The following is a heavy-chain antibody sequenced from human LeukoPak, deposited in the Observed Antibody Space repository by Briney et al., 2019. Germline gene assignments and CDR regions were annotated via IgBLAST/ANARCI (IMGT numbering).Heavy chain of an antibody. CDR1: GFTFSSYG. V-gene: IGHV3-23*01. D-gene: IGHD3-9*01. J-gene: IGHJ4*02. CDR3: ATNFDWPSYFDY. Sequence: PGGSLRLSCAASGFTFSSYGMSWVRQAPGKGLEWVSAISATGGTTYYADSVKGRFTISRDNSKNTLYLQMNSLRAEDTAVYYCATNFDWPSYFDYWGQGTLVTVSS. CDR2: ISATGGTT.